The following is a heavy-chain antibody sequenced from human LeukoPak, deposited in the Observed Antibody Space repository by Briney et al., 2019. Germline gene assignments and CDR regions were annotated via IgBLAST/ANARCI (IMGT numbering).Heavy chain of an antibody. CDR2: IYYSGST. V-gene: IGHV4-59*01. J-gene: IGHJ6*02. CDR1: GGSISSYY. CDR3: ARDSSVRGYYYYYGMDV. D-gene: IGHD2-2*01. Sequence: PSETLSLTCTVSGGSISSYYWSWIRQPPGKGLEWIGYIYYSGSTNYNPSLKSRVTISVDTSKNQFSLKLSSVTAADTAVYHCARDSSVRGYYYYYGMDVWGQGTTVTVSS.